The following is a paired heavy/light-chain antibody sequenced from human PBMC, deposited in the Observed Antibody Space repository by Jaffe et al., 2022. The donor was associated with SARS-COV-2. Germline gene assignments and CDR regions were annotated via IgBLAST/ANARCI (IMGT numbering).Heavy chain of an antibody. CDR3: ARGYPQPLVPGYLDY. V-gene: IGHV3-23*01. J-gene: IGHJ4*02. CDR2: ISGSGDST. CDR1: GFTFTSYA. D-gene: IGHD6-13*01. Sequence: EVQLLESGGGLVQPGGSPPGGSPRLSCTASGFTFTSYAMSWVRQAPGKGLEWVSTISGSGDSTYYADSVKGRFTISRDNSKNTLYLQMNSLRAEDTAVYYCARGYPQPLVPGYLDYGGQGTLVTVSS.
Light chain of an antibody. Sequence: DIQLTQSPSFLSASVGDRVTITCRASQGINSYLAWYQQKPAKAPELLIYAASTLQSGVPSRFSGSGSGTEFTLTISSLQPEDFATYYCQQLKSYPLTFGGGTKVEIK. CDR2: AAS. J-gene: IGKJ4*01. V-gene: IGKV1-9*01. CDR3: QQLKSYPLT. CDR1: QGINSY.